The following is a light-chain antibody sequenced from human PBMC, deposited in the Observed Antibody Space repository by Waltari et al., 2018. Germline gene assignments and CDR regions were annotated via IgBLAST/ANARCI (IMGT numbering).Light chain of an antibody. CDR2: WAS. V-gene: IGKV4-1*01. J-gene: IGKJ5*01. CDR3: QQYYSFPQT. Sequence: DIVMTQSPDSLAVSLGERATINCKSSQSVLYSSDNKNYLTWYQQKPGQPPELLIYWASTRESGVPDRFSGSGSGTDFTLTISRLQAEDVAVYYCQQYYSFPQTFGQGTRLEIK. CDR1: QSVLYSSDNKNY.